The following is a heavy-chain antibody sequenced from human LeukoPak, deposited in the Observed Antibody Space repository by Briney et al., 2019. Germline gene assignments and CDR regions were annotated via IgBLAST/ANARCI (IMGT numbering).Heavy chain of an antibody. CDR1: GFTFSNYL. CDR3: ARGGSYGDY. D-gene: IGHD3-16*01. Sequence: PGGSLRLSCAASGFTFSNYLMHWVRQVPEKGLVWVSRVNPDGSDITYANSVRGRFTSSRDNAKNTLYLQMNRLRIEDTAVYYCARGGSYGDYWGQGILVTVSS. CDR2: VNPDGSDI. J-gene: IGHJ4*02. V-gene: IGHV3-74*01.